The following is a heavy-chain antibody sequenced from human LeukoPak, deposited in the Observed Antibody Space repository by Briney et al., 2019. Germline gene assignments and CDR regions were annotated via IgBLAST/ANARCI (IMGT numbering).Heavy chain of an antibody. CDR2: ISYDGSNK. V-gene: IGHV3-30*18. J-gene: IGHJ4*02. Sequence: QPGRSLRLSCAASGFTFSSYGMHWVRQAPGKGLEWVAVISYDGSNKYYADSVKGRFTISRDNSKNTLYLQMNSLRAEDTAVYYCAKDRSGYVFDYWGQGTLVTVSP. CDR1: GFTFSSYG. D-gene: IGHD5-12*01. CDR3: AKDRSGYVFDY.